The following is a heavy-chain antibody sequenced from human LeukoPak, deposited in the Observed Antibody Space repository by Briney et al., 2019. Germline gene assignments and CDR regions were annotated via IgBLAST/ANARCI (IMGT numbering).Heavy chain of an antibody. CDR3: ARPPQRYSSSWYPLGY. CDR1: GGTFTSYA. J-gene: IGHJ4*02. CDR2: IIPIFGTA. Sequence: ASVKVSCKASGGTFTSYAISWVRQAPGQGLEWRGGIIPIFGTANYAQKFQGRVTITTDESTSTAYMELSSLRSEDTAVYYCARPPQRYSSSWYPLGYWGQGTLVTVSS. D-gene: IGHD6-13*01. V-gene: IGHV1-69*05.